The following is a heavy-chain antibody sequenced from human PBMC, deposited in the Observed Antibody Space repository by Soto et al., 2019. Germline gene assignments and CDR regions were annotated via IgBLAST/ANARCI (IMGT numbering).Heavy chain of an antibody. V-gene: IGHV4-59*01. CDR3: ARGSRMITFGGVITPFDY. D-gene: IGHD3-16*02. J-gene: IGHJ4*02. Sequence: TMSVDWLFCAWCLSGWSWNWFRQTPGKGLEWIGYIYYSGSTNYNPSLKSRVTISVDTSKNQFSLKLSSVTAADTAVYYCARGSRMITFGGVITPFDYWGQGTRV. CDR1: AWCLSGWS. CDR2: IYYSGST.